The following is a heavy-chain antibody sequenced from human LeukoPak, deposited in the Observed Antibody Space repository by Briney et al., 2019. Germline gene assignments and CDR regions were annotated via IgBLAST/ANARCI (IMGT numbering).Heavy chain of an antibody. CDR1: GYTFTSYY. D-gene: IGHD4-11*01. J-gene: IGHJ4*02. V-gene: IGHV1-46*01. CDR2: INPSGGST. CDR3: ARDGPDYNLDY. Sequence: GSVKVSCKASGYTFTSYYMHWVRQAPGQGLEWMGIINPSGGSTSYAQKFQGRVTMTRDTSTSTVYMELSSLRSEDTAVYYCARDGPDYNLDYWGQGTLVTVSS.